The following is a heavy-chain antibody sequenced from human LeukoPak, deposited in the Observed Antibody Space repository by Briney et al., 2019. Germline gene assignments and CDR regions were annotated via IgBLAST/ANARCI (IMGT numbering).Heavy chain of an antibody. CDR1: GFTFSRSA. D-gene: IGHD6-13*01. J-gene: IGHJ4*02. CDR3: VKGRISEDGLDF. Sequence: GGSLRLSCAASGFTFSRSAMTWVRQTPGKGLDWVSSISSPGNTYYADSVKGRFTISRDNSKNMLYLQMNSLRAEDTAVYYCVKGRISEDGLDFWGRGTLVTVSS. V-gene: IGHV3-23*01. CDR2: ISSPGNT.